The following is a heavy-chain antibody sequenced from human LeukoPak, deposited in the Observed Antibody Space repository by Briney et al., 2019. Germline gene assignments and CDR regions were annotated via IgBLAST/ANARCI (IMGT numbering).Heavy chain of an antibody. CDR3: ARDPGRGKGYNFDY. J-gene: IGHJ4*02. Sequence: GGSLRLSCAASGFIFSSYDMNWVRQAPGKGLQWVASNSRSDRYIYYADSVEGRFIVSRDNAKNSLFLQMNSLRVEDTAVYYCARDPGRGKGYNFDYWGRGTLVIVSS. D-gene: IGHD5-24*01. CDR1: GFIFSSYD. CDR2: NSRSDRYI. V-gene: IGHV3-21*01.